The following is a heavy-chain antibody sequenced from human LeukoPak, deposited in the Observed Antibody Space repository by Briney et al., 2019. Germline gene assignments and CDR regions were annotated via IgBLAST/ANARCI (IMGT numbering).Heavy chain of an antibody. V-gene: IGHV1-69*13. CDR2: IIPIFGTA. D-gene: IGHD5-24*01. CDR1: GGTFSSYA. J-gene: IGHJ6*02. Sequence: SMKVSCKASGGTFSSYAISWVRQAPGQGLEWMGGIIPIFGTANYAQKFQGRVTITADESTSTAYMELSSLRSEDTAVYYCARVRRRGYNPGRIGYYYYGMDVWGQGTTVTVSS. CDR3: ARVRRRGYNPGRIGYYYYGMDV.